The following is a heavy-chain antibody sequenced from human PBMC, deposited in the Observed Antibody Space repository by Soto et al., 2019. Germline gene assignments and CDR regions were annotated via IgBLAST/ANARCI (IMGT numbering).Heavy chain of an antibody. Sequence: GGSLRLSCAASGFTFSSYAMHWARQAPGKGLEWVAVISYDGSNKYYADSVKGRFTISRDNSKNTLYLQMNSLRAEDTAVYYCARGGVDYDSSGYYLGAFDIWGQGTMVTVSS. D-gene: IGHD3-22*01. CDR3: ARGGVDYDSSGYYLGAFDI. J-gene: IGHJ3*02. CDR2: ISYDGSNK. CDR1: GFTFSSYA. V-gene: IGHV3-30-3*01.